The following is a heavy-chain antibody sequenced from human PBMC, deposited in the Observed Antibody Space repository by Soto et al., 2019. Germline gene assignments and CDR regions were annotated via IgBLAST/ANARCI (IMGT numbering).Heavy chain of an antibody. V-gene: IGHV3-23*01. J-gene: IGHJ4*02. Sequence: GGSLRLSCAASGFTFSTYAMSWIRQAPGKGLEWVSTISGSGGSTYYSDSVKGRFTISRDNSKNTLYLQMNSLRAEDTAVYYCPKADEKWIQLRFFDYWGQGTLVTVSP. CDR1: GFTFSTYA. CDR3: PKADEKWIQLRFFDY. D-gene: IGHD5-18*01. CDR2: ISGSGGST.